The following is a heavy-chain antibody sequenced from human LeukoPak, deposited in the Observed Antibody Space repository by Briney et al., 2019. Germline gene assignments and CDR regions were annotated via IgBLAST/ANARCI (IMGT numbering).Heavy chain of an antibody. CDR1: GGSFSGYY. V-gene: IGHV4-34*01. CDR3: ARDTSYYYDSSGYYYRPYYFDY. J-gene: IGHJ4*02. Sequence: SETLSLTCAVYGGSFSGYYWSWIRQPPGKGLEWIGEINHSGSTNYNPSLKSRVTISVDTSKNQFSLKLSSVTAADTAVYYCARDTSYYYDSSGYYYRPYYFDYWGQGTLVTVPS. CDR2: INHSGST. D-gene: IGHD3-22*01.